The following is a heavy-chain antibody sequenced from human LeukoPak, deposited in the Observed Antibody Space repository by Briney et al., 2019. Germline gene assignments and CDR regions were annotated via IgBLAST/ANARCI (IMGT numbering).Heavy chain of an antibody. D-gene: IGHD4-23*01. Sequence: PSETLSLTCAVYGGSFSGNFWSWIRQPPGKGLEWIGEINHSGSTNYNPSLKSRVTISVDTSKNQFSLKLSSVTAADTAVYYCATPTDGGSSGAFDIWGQGTMVTVSS. J-gene: IGHJ3*02. CDR1: GGSFSGNF. V-gene: IGHV4-34*01. CDR2: INHSGST. CDR3: ATPTDGGSSGAFDI.